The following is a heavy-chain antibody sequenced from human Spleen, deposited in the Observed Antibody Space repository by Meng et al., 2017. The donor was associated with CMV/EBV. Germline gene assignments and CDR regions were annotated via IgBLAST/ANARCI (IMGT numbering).Heavy chain of an antibody. D-gene: IGHD3-16*01. Sequence: ASVKVSCKASGYTFTTYDISWVRQAPGQGLEWMGWISASNGKTNYAQKFQGRVTMTADTSTTTVYMHLRSLRSDDTATYYCAMELQQLSRGSYYFYTMDVWGRGTTVTVSS. CDR1: GYTFTTYD. V-gene: IGHV1-18*01. J-gene: IGHJ6*02. CDR3: AMELQQLSRGSYYFYTMDV. CDR2: ISASNGKT.